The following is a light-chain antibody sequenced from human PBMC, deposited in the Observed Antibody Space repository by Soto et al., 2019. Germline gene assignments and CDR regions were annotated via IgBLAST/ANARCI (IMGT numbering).Light chain of an antibody. Sequence: NFMLTQPHSVSESPGKTVTISCTRSSGIIASNYVQWYQQRPGSAPTTVIYEDYQRPSGVPDRFSGSIDSSSNSASLTISGLKTEDEADYYCQSFDISNEVIFGGGTKLTVL. CDR2: EDY. CDR1: SGIIASNY. J-gene: IGLJ2*01. CDR3: QSFDISNEVI. V-gene: IGLV6-57*04.